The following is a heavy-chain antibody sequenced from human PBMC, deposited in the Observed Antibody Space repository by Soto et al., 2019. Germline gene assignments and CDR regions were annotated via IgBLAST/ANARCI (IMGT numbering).Heavy chain of an antibody. CDR3: ARAPVSMIPRWFDP. V-gene: IGHV3-11*01. Sequence: GGSLRLSCAASGFTFSDYYMSWIRQAPGKGLEWVSYISSSGNTIYYADSVKGRFTISRDNAKNSLYLQMNSLRAEDTAMYYCARAPVSMIPRWFDPWGQGTLVTVSS. CDR1: GFTFSDYY. CDR2: ISSSGNTI. J-gene: IGHJ5*02. D-gene: IGHD3-22*01.